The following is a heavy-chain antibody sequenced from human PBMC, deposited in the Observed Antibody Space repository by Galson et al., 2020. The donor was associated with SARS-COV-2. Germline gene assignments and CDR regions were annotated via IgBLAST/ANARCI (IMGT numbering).Heavy chain of an antibody. CDR3: AREWGGTSSSVLDY. D-gene: IGHD1-1*01. CDR2: INPRDDIT. CDR1: GYTFTSYY. V-gene: IGHV1-46*01. Sequence: ASVKVSCKASGYTFTSYYLHWVRQAHGQGLEWVGIINPRDDITAYAQKFQGRVTMTRDTSTSTVYMELSSLRAEDTAVDCCAREWGGTSSSVLDYLGRGALVTGS. J-gene: IGHJ4*02.